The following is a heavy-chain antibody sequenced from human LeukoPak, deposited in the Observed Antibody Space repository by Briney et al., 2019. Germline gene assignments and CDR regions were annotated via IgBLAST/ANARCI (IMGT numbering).Heavy chain of an antibody. CDR2: VYYSGRT. V-gene: IGHV4-39*01. Sequence: SETLSLTCTVSGGSISSSSYYWGWIRQPPGKGLEWIGGVYYSGRTYYNPSLKSRVTISVDTSKNQFSLKLRSVTAADTAVYYCASPGYTSSTWFDPWGQGALVTVSS. CDR3: ASPGYTSSTWFDP. J-gene: IGHJ5*02. D-gene: IGHD6-13*01. CDR1: GGSISSSSYY.